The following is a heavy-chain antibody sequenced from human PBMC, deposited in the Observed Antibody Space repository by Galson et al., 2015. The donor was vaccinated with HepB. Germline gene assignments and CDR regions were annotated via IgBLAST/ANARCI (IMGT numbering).Heavy chain of an antibody. J-gene: IGHJ6*02. CDR2: ISAGGVYT. Sequence: SLRLSCAASGFTVSSNYMSWVRQAPGKGLEWVSAISAGGVYTYYADFVKGQFTISRDNSKNTLYLQINSLRADDTALYYCAKDLRGTPRHGMDVWGQGTTVTVSS. V-gene: IGHV3-23*01. CDR3: AKDLRGTPRHGMDV. D-gene: IGHD1-7*01. CDR1: GFTVSSNY.